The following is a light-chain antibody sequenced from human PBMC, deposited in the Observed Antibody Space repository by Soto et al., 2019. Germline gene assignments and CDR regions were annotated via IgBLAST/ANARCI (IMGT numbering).Light chain of an antibody. CDR1: QSISNY. CDR2: GAS. CDR3: QQSYSTPPA. J-gene: IGKJ1*01. Sequence: DIQMTQSPPSLSASVGDRVTITCRASQSISNYVNWYQRKPGEAPHLLIYGASNLKREVPSRFIGTGSGTHFELTITSLQPEDFATYYCQQSYSTPPAFGHGTIVEVK. V-gene: IGKV1-39*01.